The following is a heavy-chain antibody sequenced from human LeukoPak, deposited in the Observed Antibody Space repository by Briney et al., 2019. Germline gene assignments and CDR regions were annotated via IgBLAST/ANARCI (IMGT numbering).Heavy chain of an antibody. Sequence: GESLKISCKGSGYSFTSYWIGWVRQMPGKGLEWMGIIYPGDSDTRYSPSFQGQVAISADKSISTAYLQWSSLKASDTAMYYCARSLAAAGRDFDYWGQGTLVTVSS. D-gene: IGHD6-13*01. V-gene: IGHV5-51*01. J-gene: IGHJ4*02. CDR2: IYPGDSDT. CDR3: ARSLAAAGRDFDY. CDR1: GYSFTSYW.